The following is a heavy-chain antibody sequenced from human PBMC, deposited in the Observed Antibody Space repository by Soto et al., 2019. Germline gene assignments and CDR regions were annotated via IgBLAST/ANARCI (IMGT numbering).Heavy chain of an antibody. CDR1: GGSISSGDYY. V-gene: IGHV4-30-4*01. CDR2: IYYSGST. Sequence: SETLSLTCTVSGGSISSGDYYWSWIRQPPGKGLEWIGYIYYSGSTYYNPSLKSRVTISVDTSKNQFSLKLSSVTAADTAVYYCARVGQPPSSSCDYWGQGTLVTVSS. D-gene: IGHD6-13*01. CDR3: ARVGQPPSSSCDY. J-gene: IGHJ4*02.